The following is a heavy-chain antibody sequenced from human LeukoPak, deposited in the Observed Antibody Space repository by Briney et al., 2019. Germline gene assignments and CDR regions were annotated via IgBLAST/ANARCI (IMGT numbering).Heavy chain of an antibody. CDR1: GFTFTNYA. CDR3: AKDPMFGELPEARDY. D-gene: IGHD3-10*02. V-gene: IGHV3-23*01. J-gene: IGHJ4*02. CDR2: ISGSGGST. Sequence: GGSLRLSCAASGFTFTNYAMSWVRQAPGKGLEWVSAISGSGGSTYYADSVKGRFTISRDNSKNTLYLQMNSLRAEDTAVYYCAKDPMFGELPEARDYWGQGTLVTVSS.